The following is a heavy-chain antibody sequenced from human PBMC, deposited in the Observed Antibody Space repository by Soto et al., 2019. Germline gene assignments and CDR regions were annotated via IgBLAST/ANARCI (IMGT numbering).Heavy chain of an antibody. V-gene: IGHV3-33*01. CDR2: IWYDGSNK. Sequence: GGSLRLSCAASGFTFSSYGMHWVRQAPGKGLEWVAVIWYDGSNKYYADSVKGRFTISRDNSKNTLYLQMNSLRAEDTAVYYCAREEWELVRWDYWGQGTLVTVSS. D-gene: IGHD1-26*01. CDR3: AREEWELVRWDY. CDR1: GFTFSSYG. J-gene: IGHJ4*02.